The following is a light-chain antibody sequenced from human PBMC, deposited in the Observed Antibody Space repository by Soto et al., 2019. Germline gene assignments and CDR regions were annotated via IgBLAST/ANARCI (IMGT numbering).Light chain of an antibody. V-gene: IGLV1-40*01. CDR3: QSYDSSLSGVV. CDR2: GNS. Sequence: QSVLTQPPSVSGAPGQRVTISCTGSSSNIGAGYDVHWYQQLPGTAPKLLIYGNSNRPSGVPDRCSGSKSGTSASLAITGLQAEDEADYYCQSYDSSLSGVVFGGRTKVTVL. CDR1: SSNIGAGYD. J-gene: IGLJ2*01.